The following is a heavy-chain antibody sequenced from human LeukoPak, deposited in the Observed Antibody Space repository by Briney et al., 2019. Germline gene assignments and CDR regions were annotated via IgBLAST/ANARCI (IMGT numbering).Heavy chain of an antibody. CDR3: AREPDTAMAYFDY. Sequence: ASVKVFCKASGYTFTGYYMHWVRQAPGQGLEWMGWINPNSGGTNYAQKFQGRVTMTRDASISTAYMELSRLRSDDTAVYYCAREPDTAMAYFDYWGQGTLVTVSS. V-gene: IGHV1-2*02. CDR1: GYTFTGYY. J-gene: IGHJ4*02. CDR2: INPNSGGT. D-gene: IGHD5-18*01.